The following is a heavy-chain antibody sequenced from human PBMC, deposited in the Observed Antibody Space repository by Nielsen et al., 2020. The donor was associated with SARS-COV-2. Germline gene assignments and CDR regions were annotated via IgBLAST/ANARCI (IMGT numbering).Heavy chain of an antibody. CDR1: GFTFDDYA. J-gene: IGHJ3*02. CDR2: ISWSSGSI. Sequence: SLKISCAASGFTFDDYAMHWVRQAPGKGLEWVSGISWSSGSIGYADSVKGRFTISRDNAKNSLYLQMNSLRAEDTALYYCAKLLDYYGSGDDAFDIWGQGTMVTVSS. D-gene: IGHD3-10*01. V-gene: IGHV3-9*01. CDR3: AKLLDYYGSGDDAFDI.